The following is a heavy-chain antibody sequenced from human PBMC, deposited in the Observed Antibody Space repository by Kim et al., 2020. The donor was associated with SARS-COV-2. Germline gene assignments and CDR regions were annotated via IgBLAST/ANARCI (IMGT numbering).Heavy chain of an antibody. CDR3: ARAYYYDSSGYYYDY. D-gene: IGHD3-22*01. Sequence: ASVKVSCKASGYTFTSYAMHWVRQAPGQRLEWMGWINAGNGNTKYSQKFQGRVTITRDTSASTAYMELSSLRSEDTAVYYCARAYYYDSSGYYYDYWGQGTLVTVSS. V-gene: IGHV1-3*01. J-gene: IGHJ4*02. CDR1: GYTFTSYA. CDR2: INAGNGNT.